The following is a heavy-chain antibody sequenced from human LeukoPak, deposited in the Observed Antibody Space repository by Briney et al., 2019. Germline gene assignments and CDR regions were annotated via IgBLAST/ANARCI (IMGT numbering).Heavy chain of an antibody. CDR3: ARDQEGMATIEEGLYYFDY. D-gene: IGHD5-24*01. CDR1: GGTFSSYA. Sequence: SVKVSCKASGGTFSSYAISWVRQAPGQGLEWMGRIIPILGIANYAQKFQGRVTITADKSTSTAYMELSSLRSEDTAVYYCARDQEGMATIEEGLYYFDYWGQGTLVTVSS. CDR2: IIPILGIA. V-gene: IGHV1-69*04. J-gene: IGHJ4*02.